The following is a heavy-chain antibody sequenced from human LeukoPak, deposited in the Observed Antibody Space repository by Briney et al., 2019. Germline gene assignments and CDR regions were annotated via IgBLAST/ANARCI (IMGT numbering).Heavy chain of an antibody. J-gene: IGHJ6*02. D-gene: IGHD3-10*01. CDR1: GFTVSRYD. CDR2: FGIVGDT. Sequence: PGGSLRLSCAASGFTVSRYDMHWVRQATGKGLEWVSSFGIVGDTYYPGSVKGRFTMSRENASNTVHLQINSLRDGDTAVYYCVRDHYGMDVWGQGTTVTASS. CDR3: VRDHYGMDV. V-gene: IGHV3-13*01.